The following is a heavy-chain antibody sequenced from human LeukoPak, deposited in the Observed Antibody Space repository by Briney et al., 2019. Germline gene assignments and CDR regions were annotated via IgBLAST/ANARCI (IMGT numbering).Heavy chain of an antibody. Sequence: ASVKVSCKVSGYTLTELSMHCVRQAAGEGREWMGGFDPEDGETIYAQKFQGRVTMTEDTSTDTAYMELSSLRSEDTAVYYRATFPAQYSSSWYYFDYWGQGTLVTVSS. CDR1: GYTLTELS. CDR2: FDPEDGET. D-gene: IGHD6-13*01. CDR3: ATFPAQYSSSWYYFDY. V-gene: IGHV1-24*01. J-gene: IGHJ4*02.